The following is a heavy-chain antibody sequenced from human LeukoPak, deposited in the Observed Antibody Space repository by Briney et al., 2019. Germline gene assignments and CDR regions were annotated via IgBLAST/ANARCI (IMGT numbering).Heavy chain of an antibody. CDR1: GGSISSYY. Sequence: SETLSLTCTVSGGSISSYYWSWIRQPPGKGLEWIGYIYYSGSTNYNPSLKSRVTISVDTSKNQFSLKLSSVTAADTAVYYCARGKVLLWFGDRNYYYGMDVWGQGTTVTVSS. CDR3: ARGKVLLWFGDRNYYYGMDV. D-gene: IGHD3-10*01. V-gene: IGHV4-59*01. J-gene: IGHJ6*02. CDR2: IYYSGST.